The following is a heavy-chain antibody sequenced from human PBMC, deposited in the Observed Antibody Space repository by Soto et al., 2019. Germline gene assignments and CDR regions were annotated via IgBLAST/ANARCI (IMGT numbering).Heavy chain of an antibody. CDR1: GFTFSSYG. Sequence: QVQLVESGGGVVQPGRSLRLSCAASGFTFSSYGMHWVRQAPGKGLEWVAVIWYDGSNKYYADSVKGRFTISRDNSXNXLXXQMNSLRAEDTAVYYCARELTAASGGYYYYYGMDVWGQGTTVTVSS. CDR2: IWYDGSNK. J-gene: IGHJ6*02. V-gene: IGHV3-33*01. D-gene: IGHD1-20*01. CDR3: ARELTAASGGYYYYYGMDV.